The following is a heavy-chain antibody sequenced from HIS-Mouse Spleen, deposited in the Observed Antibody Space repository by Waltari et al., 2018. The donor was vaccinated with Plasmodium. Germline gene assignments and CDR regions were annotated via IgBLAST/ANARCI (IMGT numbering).Heavy chain of an antibody. J-gene: IGHJ4*02. CDR1: GYTFTGYY. CDR2: INPSSGGT. Sequence: QVQLVQSGAEVKKPGASVKVSCKASGYTFTGYYMHWVRQAPGQGLGWMGGINPSSGGTNYAQKFQGRVTMTRDTSISTAYMELSRLRSDDTAVYYCAISRLVGAMDYWGQGTLVTVSS. D-gene: IGHD1-26*01. CDR3: AISRLVGAMDY. V-gene: IGHV1-2*02.